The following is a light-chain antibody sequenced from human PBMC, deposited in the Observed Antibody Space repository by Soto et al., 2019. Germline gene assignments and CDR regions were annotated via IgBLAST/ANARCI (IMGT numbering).Light chain of an antibody. CDR3: SSYTSTNTMV. Sequence: QSVLTQPASVSGSPGQSITISCTGTSSDVGSYNYVSWYQLHPGKAPQLMIYDVSNRPSGVSNRFSGSKSGNTASLTISGLQAEDEADYYCSSYTSTNTMVFGGGTKVTVL. J-gene: IGLJ3*02. CDR1: SSDVGSYNY. V-gene: IGLV2-14*03. CDR2: DVS.